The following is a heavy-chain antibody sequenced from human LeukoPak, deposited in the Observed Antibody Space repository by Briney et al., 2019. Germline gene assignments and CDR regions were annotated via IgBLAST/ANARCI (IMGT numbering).Heavy chain of an antibody. CDR3: ARTNIAVAGEDY. D-gene: IGHD6-19*01. CDR2: TYYRSKWYN. CDR1: GDIISSNSAA. V-gene: IGHV6-1*01. J-gene: IGHJ4*02. Sequence: SQTLSLTCAISGDIISSNSAAWNWIRQSPSRGLEWLGRTYYRSKWYNDYAISVKSRITINPDTSKNQFSLQLNSVTPEDTAVYYCARTNIAVAGEDYWGQGTLVTVSS.